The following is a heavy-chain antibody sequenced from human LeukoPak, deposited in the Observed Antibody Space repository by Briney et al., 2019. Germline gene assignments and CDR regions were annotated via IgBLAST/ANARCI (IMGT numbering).Heavy chain of an antibody. V-gene: IGHV4-34*01. CDR3: ARLEGSSFAGVVVVPAAAAFDY. CDR1: GGSFSGYY. CDR2: INHSGST. Sequence: SETLSLTCAVYGGSFSGYYWRWIRQPPGKGLEWIGEINHSGSTNYNPSLKSRVTISVDTSKNQFSLKLSSVTAADTAVYYCARLEGSSFAGVVVVPAAAAFDYWGQGTLVTVSS. J-gene: IGHJ4*02. D-gene: IGHD2-2*01.